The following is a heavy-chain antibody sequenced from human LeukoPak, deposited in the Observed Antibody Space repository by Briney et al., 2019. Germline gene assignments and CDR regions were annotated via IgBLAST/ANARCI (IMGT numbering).Heavy chain of an antibody. J-gene: IGHJ4*02. Sequence: GGSLRLSCAASGFSFSYYTMNWVRQAPGKGLEWVSSIGSSCGYIYYADSVKGRFTISRDSAKDPLSLQMNNLRAEDTAMYYCARDHDYGDKGFDYWGQGTLVTVSS. V-gene: IGHV3-21*01. CDR2: IGSSCGYI. D-gene: IGHD4/OR15-4a*01. CDR1: GFSFSYYT. CDR3: ARDHDYGDKGFDY.